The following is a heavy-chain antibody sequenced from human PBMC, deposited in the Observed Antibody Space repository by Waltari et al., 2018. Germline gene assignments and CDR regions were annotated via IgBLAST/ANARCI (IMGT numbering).Heavy chain of an antibody. D-gene: IGHD2-21*01. Sequence: VQLVESGGGLVQPGGSLRLPCTATGFTLSAFAMTWVRQAPGKGLEWVSTVDTSGATYYAESVKGRFSISRDTSRNILYLEMSSLRTDDTALYFCAKDRWGGANYFDYWGQGTLATVSS. CDR2: VDTSGAT. CDR3: AKDRWGGANYFDY. J-gene: IGHJ4*02. CDR1: GFTLSAFA. V-gene: IGHV3-23*04.